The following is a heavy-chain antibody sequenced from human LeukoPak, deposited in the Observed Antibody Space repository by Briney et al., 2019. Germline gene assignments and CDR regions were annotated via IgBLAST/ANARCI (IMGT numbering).Heavy chain of an antibody. J-gene: IGHJ5*02. CDR1: GGSFRGFY. Sequence: FGTPSLPSAVFGGSFRGFYWGGIRQPPRKGVEWIGEINHSGSTNYNPSLKSRVTISVDTSKNQFSLKLSSVTAADTAVYYCARGRSTFDPWGQGTLVTVSS. D-gene: IGHD2-2*01. CDR3: ARGRSTFDP. V-gene: IGHV4-34*01. CDR2: INHSGST.